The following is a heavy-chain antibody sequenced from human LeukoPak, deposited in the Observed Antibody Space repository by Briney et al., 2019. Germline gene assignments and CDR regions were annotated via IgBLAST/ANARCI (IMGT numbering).Heavy chain of an antibody. D-gene: IGHD2-2*03. Sequence: SETLSLTCAVSGHSISSGYYWGWIRQPPGKGLEWIGSIYHSGSTYYNPSLKSRVTISVDTSKNQFSLKLSSVTAADTAVYYCARSWISGPIQESVVWFDPWGQGTLVTVSS. CDR1: GHSISSGYY. CDR3: ARSWISGPIQESVVWFDP. V-gene: IGHV4-38-2*01. CDR2: IYHSGST. J-gene: IGHJ5*02.